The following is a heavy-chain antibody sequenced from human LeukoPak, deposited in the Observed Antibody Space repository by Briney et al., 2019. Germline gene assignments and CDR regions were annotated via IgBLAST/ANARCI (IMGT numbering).Heavy chain of an antibody. CDR1: GDSVSSNSGA. CDR3: ASGTHSNGWSN. CDR2: TYYRSKWYN. Sequence: SQTLSLPCALSGDSVSSNSGAWNWIRQSPSRGLEWLGRTYYRSKWYNDYAASVKSRITSNPDTSKNQFSLQLNSVTPEDTAVYYCASGTHSNGWSNWGQGTLVTVSS. V-gene: IGHV6-1*01. J-gene: IGHJ4*02. D-gene: IGHD6-19*01.